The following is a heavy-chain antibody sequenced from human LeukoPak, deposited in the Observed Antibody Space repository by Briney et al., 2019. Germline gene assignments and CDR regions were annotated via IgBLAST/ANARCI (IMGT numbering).Heavy chain of an antibody. CDR1: GGTFSSYA. Sequence: SVKVSCKASGGTFSSYAISWVRQAPGQGLEWMGGIIPIFGTANYAQKFQGRVTITTDESTSTAYMELSSLRSEDTAVYHCATAGENYYYYYYMDVWGKGTTVTVSS. CDR3: ATAGENYYYYYYMDV. D-gene: IGHD3-10*01. CDR2: IIPIFGTA. V-gene: IGHV1-69*05. J-gene: IGHJ6*03.